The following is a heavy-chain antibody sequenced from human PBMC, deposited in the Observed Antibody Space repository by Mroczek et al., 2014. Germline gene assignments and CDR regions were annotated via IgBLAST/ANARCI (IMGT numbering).Heavy chain of an antibody. Sequence: QVQLQQWGAGLLKPSETLSLTCAVYGGSFSGYYWSWIRQPPGKGLEWIGEINHSGSTNYNPSLKSRVTISVDTSKNQFSLKLSSVTAADTAVYYCARGVVKQLVPSYFDYWGQGTLVTVSS. V-gene: IGHV4-34*01. CDR1: GGSFSGYY. D-gene: IGHD6-6*01. CDR3: ARGVVKQLVPSYFDY. CDR2: INHSGST. J-gene: IGHJ4*02.